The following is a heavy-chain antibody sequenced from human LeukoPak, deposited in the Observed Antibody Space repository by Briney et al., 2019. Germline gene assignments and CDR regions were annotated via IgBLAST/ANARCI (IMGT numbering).Heavy chain of an antibody. CDR2: IYYSGST. J-gene: IGHJ4*02. CDR3: ARGGDVCPSY. CDR1: GGSISSSSYY. D-gene: IGHD2-21*02. V-gene: IGHV4-39*07. Sequence: PSETLSLTCTVSGGSISSSSYYWGWIRQPPGKGLEWIGSIYYSGSTYYNPSLKSRVSISVDTSTNQFSLKLSSVTAADTAVYYCARGGDVCPSYWGQGTLVTVSS.